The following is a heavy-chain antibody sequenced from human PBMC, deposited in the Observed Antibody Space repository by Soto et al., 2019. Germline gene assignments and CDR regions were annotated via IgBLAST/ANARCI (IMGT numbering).Heavy chain of an antibody. Sequence: SETLSLTCAVYGGSFSPYYWIWIRQPPGKGLEWIGEINHSGSTNYNPSLKSRVTISVDTSKNQFSLKLSSVTAADTAVYYCARRHSPRTLHPSHPRLNWFAPRGQGTLVT. CDR1: GGSFSPYY. J-gene: IGHJ5*02. CDR3: ARRHSPRTLHPSHPRLNWFAP. V-gene: IGHV4-34*01. D-gene: IGHD1-1*01. CDR2: INHSGST.